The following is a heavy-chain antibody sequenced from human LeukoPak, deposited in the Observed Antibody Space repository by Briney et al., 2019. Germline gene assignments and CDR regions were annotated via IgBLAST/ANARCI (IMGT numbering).Heavy chain of an antibody. Sequence: GASVKVSCKASGYTFTSYYMHWVRQAPGQGLEWMGIINPSGGSTSYAQRLQGRVTMTRDTSTSTVYMELSSLRSEDTAVYYCARDRGGSYDAFDIWGQGTMVTVSS. V-gene: IGHV1-46*01. CDR1: GYTFTSYY. D-gene: IGHD1-26*01. J-gene: IGHJ3*02. CDR2: INPSGGST. CDR3: ARDRGGSYDAFDI.